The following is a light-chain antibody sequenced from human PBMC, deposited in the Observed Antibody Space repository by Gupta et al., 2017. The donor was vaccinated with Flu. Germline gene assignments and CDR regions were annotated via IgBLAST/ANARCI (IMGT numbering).Light chain of an antibody. V-gene: IGKV1-5*03. CDR2: KTS. J-gene: IGKJ2*01. Sequence: DIQMTQFPSTLSASVGDRVSITCRASQSVSRLLAWYQQKPGKAPKLLIYKTSTLENGVPSRFSGSGYETEFTLTIASRQPDDFGTYYCQQYNVYSPYTFGQGTKMEIK. CDR1: QSVSRL. CDR3: QQYNVYSPYT.